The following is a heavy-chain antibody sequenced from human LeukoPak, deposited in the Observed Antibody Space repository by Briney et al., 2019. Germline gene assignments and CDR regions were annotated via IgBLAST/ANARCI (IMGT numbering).Heavy chain of an antibody. V-gene: IGHV3-23*01. Sequence: PGGSLRLSCAASGFTFSSYGMSWVRQAPGKGLEWVSAISGSGGSTYYADSVKGRFTISRDNSKNTLYLQMNSLRAEDTAVYYCAREKEGYQPLTRYYYYYMDVWGKGTTVTVSS. CDR1: GFTFSSYG. J-gene: IGHJ6*03. CDR3: AREKEGYQPLTRYYYYYMDV. CDR2: ISGSGGST. D-gene: IGHD6-13*01.